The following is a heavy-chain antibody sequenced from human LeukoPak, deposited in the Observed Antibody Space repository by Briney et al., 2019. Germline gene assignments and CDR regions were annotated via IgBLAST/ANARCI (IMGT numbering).Heavy chain of an antibody. Sequence: SVKVSCKASGGTFSSYAISWVRQAPGQGLEWMGRIIPILGIANYAQKFQGRVTITADKSTSTAYMELSSLRSDDTAVYYCAILGYCSSTSCFYFDYWGQGTLVTVSS. CDR2: IIPILGIA. CDR1: GGTFSSYA. J-gene: IGHJ4*02. CDR3: AILGYCSSTSCFYFDY. D-gene: IGHD2-2*01. V-gene: IGHV1-69*04.